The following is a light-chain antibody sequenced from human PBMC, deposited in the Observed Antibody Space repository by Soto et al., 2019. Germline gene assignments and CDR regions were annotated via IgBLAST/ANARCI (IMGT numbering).Light chain of an antibody. CDR3: QQYGTSPMT. CDR2: GAS. CDR1: QSVTNSY. V-gene: IGKV3-20*01. Sequence: ENVLTQSPGTLSLSPGERATLSCRASQSVTNSYLAWYQQKPGQAPRLLISGASSRATGIPDRFSGSGSGSDFTLTISRLEPEDFALYYCQQYGTSPMTFGQGTRLEIK. J-gene: IGKJ5*01.